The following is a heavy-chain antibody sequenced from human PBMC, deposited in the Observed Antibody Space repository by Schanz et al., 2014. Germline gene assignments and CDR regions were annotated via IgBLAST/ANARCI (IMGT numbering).Heavy chain of an antibody. CDR2: INGNGGIT. Sequence: VFLAESGGGVVQPGRSLRLSCAASGFTFSTYAMSWVRQAPGTGLEWVSAINGNGGITYYADPVKGRFTISRDNSKNTLYLQMKSLRVEDTAVYYCTTQQLGSHYLYGMDVWGQGTTVTVS. CDR1: GFTFSTYA. J-gene: IGHJ6*02. V-gene: IGHV3-23*04. D-gene: IGHD6-13*01. CDR3: TTQQLGSHYLYGMDV.